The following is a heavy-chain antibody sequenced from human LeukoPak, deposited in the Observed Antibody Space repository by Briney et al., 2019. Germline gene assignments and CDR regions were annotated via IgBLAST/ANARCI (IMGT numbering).Heavy chain of an antibody. CDR3: AKDFGQQLSLLDY. V-gene: IGHV3-30*18. Sequence: GGSLRLSCAASGFTFNNYGMHWVRQAPGKGLEWVAVMSYDGTNKYYSDSVKGQFTISRDNSKNTLYLQMNSLRAEDTAVYYCAKDFGQQLSLLDYWGQGTLVTVSS. CDR2: MSYDGTNK. CDR1: GFTFNNYG. J-gene: IGHJ4*02. D-gene: IGHD6-13*01.